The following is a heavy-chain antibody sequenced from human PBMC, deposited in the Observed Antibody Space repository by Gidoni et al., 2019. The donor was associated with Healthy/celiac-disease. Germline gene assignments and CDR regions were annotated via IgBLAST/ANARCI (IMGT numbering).Heavy chain of an antibody. CDR1: FSSHA. CDR3: AKGAGLHWCGDLLLDY. J-gene: IGHJ4*02. D-gene: IGHD3-10*01. V-gene: IGHV3-23*01. CDR2: ISGSGGST. Sequence: FSSHAMSWVRQAPGKRLEWVSDISGSGGSTYYADSVQGRFTISRDKSKNTVYLQMNSLRAEDTAVYYCAKGAGLHWCGDLLLDYWGQGTLVTVSS.